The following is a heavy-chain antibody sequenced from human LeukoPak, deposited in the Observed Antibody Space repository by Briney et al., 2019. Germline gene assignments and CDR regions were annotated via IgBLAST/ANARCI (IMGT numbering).Heavy chain of an antibody. D-gene: IGHD4-17*01. V-gene: IGHV4-59*12. J-gene: IGHJ4*02. CDR2: IYYSGNT. CDR1: SDSISGYY. CDR3: ARVGYGDYGGI. Sequence: SETLSLTCSVSSDSISGYYWSWLRQPPGKGLEWIGYIYYSGNTYYNPSLKSRVTISLDTSKNQFSLELSSVTAADTAVYYCARVGYGDYGGIWGQGTLVTVSS.